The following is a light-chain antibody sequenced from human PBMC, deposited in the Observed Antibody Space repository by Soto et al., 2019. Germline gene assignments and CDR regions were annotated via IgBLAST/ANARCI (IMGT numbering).Light chain of an antibody. V-gene: IGKV3-20*01. J-gene: IGKJ1*01. CDR3: QQYGSSPPQWT. CDR1: QSVSSSY. CDR2: GAS. Sequence: EIVLTQSPGTLSLSPGERATLSCSASQSVSSSYLAWYQQKPGQAPRLLIYGASSRATGIPDRFSGSGSGTDFTLTISRLEPEDFAVYYCQQYGSSPPQWTFGQGTKVDIK.